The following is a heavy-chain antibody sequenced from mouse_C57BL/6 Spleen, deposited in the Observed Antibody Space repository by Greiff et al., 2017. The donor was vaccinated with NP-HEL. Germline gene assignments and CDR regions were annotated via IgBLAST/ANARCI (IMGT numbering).Heavy chain of an antibody. D-gene: IGHD3-1*01. J-gene: IGHJ3*01. V-gene: IGHV5-17*01. Sequence: EVQGVESGGGLVKPGGSLKLSCAASGFTFSDYGMHWVRQAPEQGLEWVAYISSGSSTIYYADTVQGRFTISRDNAKNTLFLQMTSLRSEDTAMYYCARRAWAYWGQGTLVTVSA. CDR3: ARRAWAY. CDR2: ISSGSSTI. CDR1: GFTFSDYG.